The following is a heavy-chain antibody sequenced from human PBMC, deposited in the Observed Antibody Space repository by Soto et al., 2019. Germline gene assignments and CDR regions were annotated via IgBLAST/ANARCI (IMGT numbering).Heavy chain of an antibody. J-gene: IGHJ4*02. CDR1: GYIFIHYY. D-gene: IGHD2-21*01. CDR2: INPNGGST. CDR3: ARSLLQGDF. Sequence: QVQLVQSGAEVKKPGASVKVSCKASGYIFIHYYIHWVRQAPGQGLEWMAIINPNGGSTNYAQKYKGRVTVTSDTSTSTASMELNRLGSDDTAVYFCARSLLQGDFWGQGTLVTVSS. V-gene: IGHV1-46*01.